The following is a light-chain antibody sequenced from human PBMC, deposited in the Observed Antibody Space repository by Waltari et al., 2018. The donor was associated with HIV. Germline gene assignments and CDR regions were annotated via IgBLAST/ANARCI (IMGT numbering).Light chain of an antibody. V-gene: IGLV3-19*01. CDR1: SLKSYY. CDR2: DKN. Sequence: SSELTQDPAVSVALGQTVRITCQGDSLKSYYATWYQQKPGQSPVLVVYDKNNRPSGIPDRFSGSSSGNTASLTITWAQAEDEADYYCNSRDSSGNHLVFGGGTKLTVL. CDR3: NSRDSSGNHLV. J-gene: IGLJ3*02.